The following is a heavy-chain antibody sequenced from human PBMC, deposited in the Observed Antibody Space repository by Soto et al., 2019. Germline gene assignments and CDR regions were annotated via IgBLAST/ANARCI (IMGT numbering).Heavy chain of an antibody. J-gene: IGHJ4*02. CDR3: ARVPDLDYCSRTSCLYYFDY. CDR1: GFTFSRYV. V-gene: IGHV3-23*01. Sequence: EVQLLESGGGLVQPGGSLRLSCVASGFTFSRYVMTWVRQAPGKGLEWVSTINSNGGSTYYTDSVKGRFTISRDNSKNSVYLQMNGLRAEDTAVYFCARVPDLDYCSRTSCLYYFDYWGQGALVTVSS. D-gene: IGHD2-2*01. CDR2: INSNGGST.